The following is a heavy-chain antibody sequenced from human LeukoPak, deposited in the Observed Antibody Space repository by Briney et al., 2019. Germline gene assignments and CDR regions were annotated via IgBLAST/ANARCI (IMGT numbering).Heavy chain of an antibody. V-gene: IGHV3-48*01. CDR3: ARGRDFWSGYSHFDY. D-gene: IGHD3-3*01. Sequence: GGPLRLSCAASGFTFSSYSMNWVRQAPGKGLEWVSYISSSSSTIYYADSVKGRFTISRDNAKNSLYLQMNSLRAEDTAVYYCARGRDFWSGYSHFDYWGQGTLVTVSS. CDR2: ISSSSSTI. CDR1: GFTFSSYS. J-gene: IGHJ4*02.